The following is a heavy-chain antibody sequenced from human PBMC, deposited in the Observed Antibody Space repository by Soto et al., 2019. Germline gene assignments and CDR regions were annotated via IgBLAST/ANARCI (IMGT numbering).Heavy chain of an antibody. CDR2: VKSKTDGGTA. V-gene: IGHV3-15*01. Sequence: PGGSLRLSCAASGLNLSHPWMTWVRQAAGKGLEWVGRVKSKTDGGTADYAAPVKGRFTISRDDSKNTVYLQMNSLKTEDTAVYYCTTGIYYDILTGYHTAAYCGQGTLVTAPQ. D-gene: IGHD3-9*01. J-gene: IGHJ4*02. CDR3: TTGIYYDILTGYHTAAY. CDR1: GLNLSHPW.